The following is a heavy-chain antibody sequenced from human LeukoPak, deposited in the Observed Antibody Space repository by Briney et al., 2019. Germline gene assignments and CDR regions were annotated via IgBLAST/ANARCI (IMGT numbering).Heavy chain of an antibody. CDR2: ISGSGGST. J-gene: IGHJ4*02. CDR1: GFTFSSYA. V-gene: IGHV3-23*01. CDR3: AKGASHFIFGY. D-gene: IGHD2-2*01. Sequence: GGSLRLSCAASGFTFSSYAMSWVRQAPGKGLEWGSAISGSGGSTYYADSVKGRFTISRDNSKNTLYLQMNRLRAEDTAVYYCAKGASHFIFGYWGQGTLVTVSS.